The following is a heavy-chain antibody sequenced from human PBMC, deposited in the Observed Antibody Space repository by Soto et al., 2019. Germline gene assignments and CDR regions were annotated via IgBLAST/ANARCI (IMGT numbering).Heavy chain of an antibody. CDR2: INSDGSST. J-gene: IGHJ4*02. CDR3: AKAGGSTVTTSP. V-gene: IGHV3-74*01. Sequence: EVQLVESGGGLVQPGGSLRLSCAASGFTLSSYWMHWVRQAPEKGLVWVSRINSDGSSTSYADSVKGRFTISRDNAKNTLFLQMNSLRAEDTAVYYCAKAGGSTVTTSPWGQGTLVTVSS. D-gene: IGHD4-17*01. CDR1: GFTLSSYW.